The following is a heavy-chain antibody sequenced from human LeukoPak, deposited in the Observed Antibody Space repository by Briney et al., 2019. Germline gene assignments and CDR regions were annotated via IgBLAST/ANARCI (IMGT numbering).Heavy chain of an antibody. V-gene: IGHV3-74*01. Sequence: PGGSLRLSCAASGFTFSSYWMHWVRQAPGKGLVWVSRINSDGSSTSYADSVKGRFTISRDNAKNSLYLQMNSLRAEDTAVYYCVSGSSIWRWDYWGQGTLVTVSS. CDR1: GFTFSSYW. CDR3: VSGSSIWRWDY. D-gene: IGHD5-24*01. CDR2: INSDGSST. J-gene: IGHJ4*02.